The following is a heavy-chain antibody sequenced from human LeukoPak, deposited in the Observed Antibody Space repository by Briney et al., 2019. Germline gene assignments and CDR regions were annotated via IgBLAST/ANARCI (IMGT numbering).Heavy chain of an antibody. Sequence: GGSLRLSCAASGFTFDDYGMSWVRQVPGKGLEWVSGLNWNGDSTSYADSVKGRFTISRDNAKNSLYLQMNSLRAEDTALYCCARGPYYTSTWYDPRFDYWGQGTLVTVSS. V-gene: IGHV3-20*04. CDR2: LNWNGDST. CDR1: GFTFDDYG. J-gene: IGHJ4*02. CDR3: ARGPYYTSTWYDPRFDY. D-gene: IGHD6-13*01.